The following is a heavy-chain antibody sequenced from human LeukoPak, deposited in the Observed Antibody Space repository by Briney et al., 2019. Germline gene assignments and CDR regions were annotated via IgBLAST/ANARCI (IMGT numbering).Heavy chain of an antibody. CDR3: ARDPGTYFDY. D-gene: IGHD1-7*01. Sequence: SGGSLRLSCAASGFTFSNAWMSWVRQAPGKGLEWVSYISSSSTTIHYADSVKGRFTISRDNAKNSVYLQMNSLRAEDTAVYYCARDPGTYFDYWGQGTLVTVSS. CDR1: GFTFSNAW. CDR2: ISSSSTTI. J-gene: IGHJ4*02. V-gene: IGHV3-48*01.